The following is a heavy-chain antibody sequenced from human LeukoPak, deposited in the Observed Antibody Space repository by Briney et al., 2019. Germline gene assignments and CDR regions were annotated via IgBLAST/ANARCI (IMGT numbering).Heavy chain of an antibody. J-gene: IGHJ4*02. Sequence: ASVKVSCKASGYTFTSYGIAWVRQAPGQGLEWMGWISVYDGYTNYAQNLQGRVTMTTDTSTSTAYMELRSLRSDDTAVYYCARARTYYYDSSGQKPLNLDYWGQGTLVTVSS. V-gene: IGHV1-18*01. CDR2: ISVYDGYT. CDR1: GYTFTSYG. D-gene: IGHD3-22*01. CDR3: ARARTYYYDSSGQKPLNLDY.